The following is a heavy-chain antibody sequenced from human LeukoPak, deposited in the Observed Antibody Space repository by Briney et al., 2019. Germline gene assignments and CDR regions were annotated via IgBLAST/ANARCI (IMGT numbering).Heavy chain of an antibody. D-gene: IGHD6-13*01. Sequence: SETLSLTCAVYGGSFSGYYCSWIRQPPGKGLEWIGEINHSGSTNYNPSLKSRVTISVDTSKNQFSLKLSSVTAADTAVYYCARGEGAIAAAGAEYFQHWGQGTLVTVSS. V-gene: IGHV4-34*01. CDR2: INHSGST. CDR3: ARGEGAIAAAGAEYFQH. J-gene: IGHJ1*01. CDR1: GGSFSGYY.